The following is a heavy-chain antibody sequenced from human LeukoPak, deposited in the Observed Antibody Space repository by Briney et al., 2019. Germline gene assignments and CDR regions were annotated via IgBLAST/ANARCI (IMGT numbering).Heavy chain of an antibody. V-gene: IGHV4-4*07. D-gene: IGHD3-10*01. CDR1: GGSISTYY. J-gene: IGHJ6*02. CDR3: ARAPYASGSYKNYYYGMDV. Sequence: PSETLSLTCTASGGSISTYYWSWIRQPAGKGLEWIGRIYTSGSTNYNPSLKSRVTMSVDTSKNQFSLNLSSVTAADTAVYYCARAPYASGSYKNYYYGMDVWGQGTTVTVSS. CDR2: IYTSGST.